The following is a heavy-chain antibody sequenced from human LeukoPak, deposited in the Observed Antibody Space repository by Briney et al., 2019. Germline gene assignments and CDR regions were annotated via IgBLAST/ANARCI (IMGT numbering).Heavy chain of an antibody. Sequence: SETLSLTCTVSGGSIGRYYWSWLRQSPEKGLEWIGYIYYSGTTKYNPSLESRVAMSVDTSKNHFSLRLNSVTAADTAVYYCARQQYSGYDRGAFDIWGQGTRVTVSS. CDR3: ARQQYSGYDRGAFDI. D-gene: IGHD5-12*01. CDR2: IYYSGTT. V-gene: IGHV4-59*08. CDR1: GGSIGRYY. J-gene: IGHJ3*02.